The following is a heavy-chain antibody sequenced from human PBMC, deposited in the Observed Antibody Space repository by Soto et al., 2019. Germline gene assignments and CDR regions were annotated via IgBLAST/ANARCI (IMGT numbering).Heavy chain of an antibody. D-gene: IGHD6-6*01. CDR3: AAGGAARPSHYYYYGMDV. J-gene: IGHJ6*02. Sequence: QVQLQESGPGLVKPSETLSLTCTVSGDSISTYYWSWIRQPPGKGLEWIGYLHYSGSTNYNPSLKSRVTISVDTSKNQFSLKLNSVTAADTVVYYCAAGGAARPSHYYYYGMDVWGQGTTVTVSS. CDR2: LHYSGST. CDR1: GDSISTYY. V-gene: IGHV4-59*01.